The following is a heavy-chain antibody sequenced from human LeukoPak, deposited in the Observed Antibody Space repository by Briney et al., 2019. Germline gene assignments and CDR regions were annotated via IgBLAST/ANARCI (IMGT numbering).Heavy chain of an antibody. CDR2: ISSSGSTI. D-gene: IGHD2-15*01. CDR1: GFTFDSYA. CDR3: AKGDIYFDY. J-gene: IGHJ4*02. Sequence: KTGGSLRLSCAASGFTFDSYAMSWIRQAPGKGLEWVSYISSSGSTIYYADSVKGRFTISRDNAKNSLYLQMNSLRAEDTAVYYCAKGDIYFDYWGQGTLVTVSS. V-gene: IGHV3-11*01.